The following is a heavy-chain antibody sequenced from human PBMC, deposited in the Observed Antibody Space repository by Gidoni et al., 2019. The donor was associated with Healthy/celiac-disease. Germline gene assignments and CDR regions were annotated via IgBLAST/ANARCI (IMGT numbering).Heavy chain of an antibody. V-gene: IGHV1-18*01. J-gene: IGHJ5*02. CDR2: ISAYNGNT. CDR1: VYACTRYG. Sequence: QFHLGQSGAEGKKPGASVKVFCNASVYACTRYGLSWVRQAPGQGLEWMGSISAYNGNTNSAQRLQNSVTDTADTSTSTAYMGLRSLKSDDTAVYYDARNSIVGSRGGFDPWGQGTLVTVSS. CDR3: ARNSIVGSRGGFDP. D-gene: IGHD1-26*01.